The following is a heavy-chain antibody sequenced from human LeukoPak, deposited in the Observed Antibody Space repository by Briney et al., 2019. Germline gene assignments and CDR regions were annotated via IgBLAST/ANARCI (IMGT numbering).Heavy chain of an antibody. V-gene: IGHV4-34*01. CDR1: GGSFSGYY. J-gene: IGHJ4*02. D-gene: IGHD3-10*01. CDR2: INHSGST. Sequence: SETLSLTCAVYGGSFSGYYWSWIRQPPGKGLEWIGEINHSGSTNYNPSLKSRVTMSVDTSKNQFSLKLSSVTAADTAVYYCARGPRYYGSGIYDYWGQGTLVTVSS. CDR3: ARGPRYYGSGIYDY.